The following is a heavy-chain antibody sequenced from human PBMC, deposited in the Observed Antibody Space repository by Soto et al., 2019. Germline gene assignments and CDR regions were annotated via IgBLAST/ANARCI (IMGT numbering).Heavy chain of an antibody. CDR3: AKDQSTDSRSYHALDV. J-gene: IGHJ6*02. Sequence: QVQLVESGGGVVQPGESLRLSCAASEFTFSSYAMHWVRQAPGKGLEWVAVVSNGGSTKYYEDSVKGRFTISRDNAKNTLNLQMNSLTAADTAVYYCAKDQSTDSRSYHALDVWGQGTTVTVSS. D-gene: IGHD2-8*02. V-gene: IGHV3-30*18. CDR2: VSNGGSTK. CDR1: EFTFSSYA.